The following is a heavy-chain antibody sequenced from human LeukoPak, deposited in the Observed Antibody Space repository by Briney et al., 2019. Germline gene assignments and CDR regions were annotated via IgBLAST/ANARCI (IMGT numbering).Heavy chain of an antibody. CDR1: GFTFGDHV. D-gene: IGHD3-10*02. J-gene: IGHJ6*04. Sequence: GGSLRLSCTASGFTFGDHVMNWVRQAPGKGLEWVSYISSSGSTIYYADSVKGRFTISRDNAKNSLYLQMNSLRAEDTAVYYCAELGITMIGGVWGKGTTVTISS. V-gene: IGHV3-48*03. CDR2: ISSSGSTI. CDR3: AELGITMIGGV.